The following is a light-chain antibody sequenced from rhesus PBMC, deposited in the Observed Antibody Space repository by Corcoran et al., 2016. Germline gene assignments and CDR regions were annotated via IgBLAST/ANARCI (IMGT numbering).Light chain of an antibody. CDR1: QGITKD. V-gene: IGKV1-94*01. CDR3: LQADSAPLT. J-gene: IGKJ4*01. CDR2: PAS. Sequence: DIQMTQSPSSLSASVGDRVTVTCRARQGITKDLSWYQQKSGKAPTLLIHPASSLQTGVSSRFSGSGSGTDFTLNFSSLQPDDVATYYCLQADSAPLTFGGGTKVEI.